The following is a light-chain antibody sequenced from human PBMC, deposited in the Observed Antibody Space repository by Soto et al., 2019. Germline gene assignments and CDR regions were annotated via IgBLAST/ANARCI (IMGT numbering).Light chain of an antibody. J-gene: IGLJ3*02. Sequence: QSALTQPASVSGSPGQSITISCTGTSSDVGAYNYVSWYQQHPGKAPKLMISGVSNRPSGVSNRFSGSKSGNTASLTISELQADDEADYYCSSYTGSSTPWVFGGGTKLTVL. CDR1: SSDVGAYNY. CDR2: GVS. V-gene: IGLV2-14*01. CDR3: SSYTGSSTPWV.